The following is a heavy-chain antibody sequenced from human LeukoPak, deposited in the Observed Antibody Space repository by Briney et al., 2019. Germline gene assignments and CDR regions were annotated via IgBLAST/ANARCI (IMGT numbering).Heavy chain of an antibody. V-gene: IGHV3-30*02. CDR1: GFTFSSYG. Sequence: GGSLRLSCAASGFTFSSYGMHWVRQAPGKGLEWVAFIRYDGSNKYYADSVKGRFTISRDNSKNTLYLQMNSLRAEDTAVYYCARAYSERYGLGYYYMDVWGKGTTVTVSS. J-gene: IGHJ6*03. CDR3: ARAYSERYGLGYYYMDV. D-gene: IGHD1-26*01. CDR2: IRYDGSNK.